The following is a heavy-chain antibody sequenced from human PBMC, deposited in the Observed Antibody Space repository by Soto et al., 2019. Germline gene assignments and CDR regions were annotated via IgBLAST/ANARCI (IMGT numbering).Heavy chain of an antibody. CDR3: AKDTPITIFGVVTSYYYGMDV. Sequence: LSLTCAASGFTFSSYAMSWVRQAPGKGLEWVSAISGSGGSTYYADSVKGRFTISRDNSKNTLYLRRNGLRAEDTAVYYCAKDTPITIFGVVTSYYYGMDVWGQGTTVTVSS. CDR1: GFTFSSYA. J-gene: IGHJ6*02. CDR2: ISGSGGST. D-gene: IGHD3-3*01. V-gene: IGHV3-23*01.